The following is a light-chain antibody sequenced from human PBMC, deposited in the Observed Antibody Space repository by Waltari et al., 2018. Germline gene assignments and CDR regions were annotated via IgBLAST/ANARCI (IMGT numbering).Light chain of an antibody. CDR3: MHALQTPYS. CDR2: RVS. J-gene: IGKJ2*03. V-gene: IGKV2-29*02. Sequence: DIVMTQTPLSLPVTPGEPASISCRSSQSLLHSNGNTYLYWFLQKPGQPPRLLIYRVSNRFSGVPDRFSGSGSGTDFTLKISRVEAEDVGVYYCMHALQTPYSFGQGTKLEIK. CDR1: QSLLHSNGNTY.